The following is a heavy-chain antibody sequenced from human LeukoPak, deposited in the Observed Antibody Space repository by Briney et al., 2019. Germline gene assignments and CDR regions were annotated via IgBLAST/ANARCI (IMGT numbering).Heavy chain of an antibody. Sequence: GASVKVSCKVSGYTLTELSMHWMRQAPGKGLEWMGGFDPEDGETIYAQKFQGRVTMTEDSSRDTAYMELRSLRYEDTAVYYCATAQVTGTQELAMYYFDSWGQGTLVTVSS. D-gene: IGHD6-19*01. CDR3: ATAQVTGTQELAMYYFDS. CDR1: GYTLTELS. CDR2: FDPEDGET. V-gene: IGHV1-24*01. J-gene: IGHJ4*02.